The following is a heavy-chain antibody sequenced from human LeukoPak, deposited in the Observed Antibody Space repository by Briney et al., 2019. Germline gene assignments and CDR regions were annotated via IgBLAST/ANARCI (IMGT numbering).Heavy chain of an antibody. J-gene: IGHJ3*02. Sequence: GGSLRLSCAASGFTFSSYEMNWVRQAPGKGLEWVSYISSSGSTIYYADSVKGRFAISRDNAKNSLYLQMHSLTAEDTAAYYCARAKTKPYDAFDIWGQGTMVTVSS. CDR2: ISSSGSTI. D-gene: IGHD1-1*01. V-gene: IGHV3-48*03. CDR1: GFTFSSYE. CDR3: ARAKTKPYDAFDI.